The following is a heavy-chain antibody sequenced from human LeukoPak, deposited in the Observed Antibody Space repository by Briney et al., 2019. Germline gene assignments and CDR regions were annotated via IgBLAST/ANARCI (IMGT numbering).Heavy chain of an antibody. J-gene: IGHJ4*02. CDR3: ARAFYYGFLSGYYTFDY. V-gene: IGHV1-18*01. CDR1: GYTFTRSG. Sequence: VASVKVSCKASGYTFTRSGITWVRQASGQGLEWMGWINAYNGSTNYAQNFQGRVIMTTDPSTNTAYMGLRSLRSDDTAVFYCARAFYYGFLSGYYTFDYWGPGTLVTVSS. D-gene: IGHD3-3*01. CDR2: INAYNGST.